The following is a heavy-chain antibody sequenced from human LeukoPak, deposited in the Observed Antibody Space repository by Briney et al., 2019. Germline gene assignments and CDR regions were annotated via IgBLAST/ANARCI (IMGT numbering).Heavy chain of an antibody. CDR1: GFAVDNNY. V-gene: IGHV3-53*01. J-gene: IGHJ4*02. CDR2: IYYNGSA. D-gene: IGHD3-10*01. CDR3: ATLTLYYGSGSYFDY. Sequence: GGSLRLSCVASGFAVDNNYMSWVRRAPGKGLECVSVIYYNGSASYADSVKGRFTISRDNAKNTLFLQMNSLRAEDTALYYCATLTLYYGSGSYFDYWGQGTLVAVSS.